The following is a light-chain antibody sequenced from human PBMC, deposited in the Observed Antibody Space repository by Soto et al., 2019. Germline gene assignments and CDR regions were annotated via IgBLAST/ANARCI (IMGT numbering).Light chain of an antibody. CDR3: TSYAGSDTYV. CDR2: EVS. V-gene: IGLV2-8*01. Sequence: QPARTQPPSASGSPGQSVTITCTGTSSDVGGYNYVSWYQQHPGKAPKLVIYEVSKRPSGVPDRFSGSKSGNTASLTVSGLQAEDEADYYCTSYAGSDTYVFGTGTKVTVL. J-gene: IGLJ1*01. CDR1: SSDVGGYNY.